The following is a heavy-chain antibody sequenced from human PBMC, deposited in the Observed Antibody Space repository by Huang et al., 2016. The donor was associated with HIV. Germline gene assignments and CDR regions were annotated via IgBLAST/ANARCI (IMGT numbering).Heavy chain of an antibody. V-gene: IGHV3-7*01. CDR3: ARDSGSSWYEVSY. J-gene: IGHJ4*02. D-gene: IGHD6-13*01. CDR2: LKQDGSDK. Sequence: EVQLVESGGGLVQPGGSLRLSCAASGFTFSDFWMAWARQAQGKGLEGVANLKQDGSDKDYVDSLKGRFTISRDNAKNSLYLQMNNLRPEDTAVYFCARDSGSSWYEVSYWGQGTLVTVSS. CDR1: GFTFSDFW.